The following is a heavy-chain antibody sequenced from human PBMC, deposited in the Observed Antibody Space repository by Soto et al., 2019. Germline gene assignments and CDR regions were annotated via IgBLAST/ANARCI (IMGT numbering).Heavy chain of an antibody. D-gene: IGHD3-3*01. J-gene: IGHJ5*02. CDR2: IIPIFGTA. V-gene: IGHV1-69*01. Sequence: QVQLVQSGAEVKKPGSSVKVSCKASGGTFSSYAISWVRQAPGQGLEWMGGIIPIFGTANYAQKFQGRVTITADESTSSAYVVLSSLRSEDTAVYYCARDSPRITIFGVVTRGWFDPWGQGTLVTVSS. CDR1: GGTFSSYA. CDR3: ARDSPRITIFGVVTRGWFDP.